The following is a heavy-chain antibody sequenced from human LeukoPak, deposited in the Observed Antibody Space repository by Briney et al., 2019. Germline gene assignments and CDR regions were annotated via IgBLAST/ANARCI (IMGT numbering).Heavy chain of an antibody. CDR2: IYHSGST. Sequence: PSGTLSLTCAVSGGSISSSNWWSCVRHPPGKGLEWIGEIYHSGSTNYNPSLESRVTIAVDKSKNQFSLKLSSVTAADTAVYYCARLRYGDYEEWSWFDPWGQGTLVTVSS. D-gene: IGHD4-17*01. J-gene: IGHJ5*02. CDR3: ARLRYGDYEEWSWFDP. V-gene: IGHV4-4*02. CDR1: GGSISSSNW.